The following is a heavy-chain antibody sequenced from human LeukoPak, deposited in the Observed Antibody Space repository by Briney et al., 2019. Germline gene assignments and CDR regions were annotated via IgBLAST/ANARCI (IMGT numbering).Heavy chain of an antibody. D-gene: IGHD2-15*01. Sequence: SETLSLTCTVSGGSFSSGSYYWSWLRQPPGKGLEWIGHIYYSGSTNYNPSLKSRVTISVDPSKNRFSLKLSSVTAADTAVYYCARESPYCSGGSCLFDYWGQGTLVTVSS. CDR1: GGSFSSGSYY. J-gene: IGHJ4*02. V-gene: IGHV4-61*01. CDR3: ARESPYCSGGSCLFDY. CDR2: IYYSGST.